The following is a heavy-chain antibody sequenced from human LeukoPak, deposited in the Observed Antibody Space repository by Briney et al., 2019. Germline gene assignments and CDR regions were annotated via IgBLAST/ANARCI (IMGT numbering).Heavy chain of an antibody. D-gene: IGHD3-22*01. CDR1: GYTFTSYA. J-gene: IGHJ3*02. Sequence: ASVKVSCKASGYTFTSYAISWVRQAPGQGLEWMGGIIPIFGTANYAQKFQGRVTITADKSTSTAYMELSSLRSEDTAVYYCARESKVYYDSSGSLGAFDIWGQGTMVTVSS. CDR2: IIPIFGTA. CDR3: ARESKVYYDSSGSLGAFDI. V-gene: IGHV1-69*06.